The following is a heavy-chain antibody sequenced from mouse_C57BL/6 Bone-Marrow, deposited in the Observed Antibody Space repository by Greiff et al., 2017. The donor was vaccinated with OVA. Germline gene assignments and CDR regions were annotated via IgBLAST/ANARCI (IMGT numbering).Heavy chain of an antibody. J-gene: IGHJ2*01. V-gene: IGHV1-81*01. D-gene: IGHD4-1*01. CDR3: ARNWEGH. CDR1: GYTFTSYG. CDR2: IYPRSGNT. Sequence: VKLVESGAELARPGASVKLSCKASGYTFTSYGISWVKQRTGQGLEWIGEIYPRSGNTYYNEKFKGKATLTADKSSSTAYMELRSLTSEDSAVYFCARNWEGHWGQGTTLTVSS.